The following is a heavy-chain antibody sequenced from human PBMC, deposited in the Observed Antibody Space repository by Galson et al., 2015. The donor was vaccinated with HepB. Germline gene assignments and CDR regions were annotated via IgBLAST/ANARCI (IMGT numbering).Heavy chain of an antibody. CDR1: GYTLTELS. CDR3: ARDRRVEDTGTGEGLVY. V-gene: IGHV1-24*01. CDR2: FNPEDER. Sequence: SVKVSCKVSGYTLTELSMHWVRQAPGKGLEWMGGFNPEDERIYAQKLQGRVTMTEDTSTGTAYLEVRSLKSEDTAVYYCARDRRVEDTGTGEGLVYWGQGSLVIVSS. D-gene: IGHD1-1*01. J-gene: IGHJ1*01.